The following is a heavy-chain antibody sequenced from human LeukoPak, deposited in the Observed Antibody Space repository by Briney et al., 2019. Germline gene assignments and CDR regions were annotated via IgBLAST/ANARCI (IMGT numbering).Heavy chain of an antibody. V-gene: IGHV3-48*04. D-gene: IGHD1-26*01. CDR2: ISSSGSDI. CDR1: GFTFSSYS. Sequence: HPGGSLRLSCAASGFTFSSYSMNWVRQAPGKGLEWVSYISSSGSDIYYADSVKGRFTISSDNAKNSLYLQMNSLRVEDTAVYYCARAQLLRLENFLDYWGQGTLVTVSS. J-gene: IGHJ4*02. CDR3: ARAQLLRLENFLDY.